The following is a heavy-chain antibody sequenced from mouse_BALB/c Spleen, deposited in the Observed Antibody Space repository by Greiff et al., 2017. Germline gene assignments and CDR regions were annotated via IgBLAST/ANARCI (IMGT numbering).Heavy chain of an antibody. D-gene: IGHD2-4*01. CDR1: GYTFTDYW. V-gene: IGHV1-69*01. CDR2: IDTSDSYT. CDR3: ASMITTVAY. Sequence: QVQLQQSGAELVMPGASVKMSCKASGYTFTDYWMHWVKQRPGQGLEWIGAIDTSDSYTSYNQKFKGKATLTVDESSSTAYMQLSSLTSEDSAVYYCASMITTVAYWGQGTLVTVSA. J-gene: IGHJ3*01.